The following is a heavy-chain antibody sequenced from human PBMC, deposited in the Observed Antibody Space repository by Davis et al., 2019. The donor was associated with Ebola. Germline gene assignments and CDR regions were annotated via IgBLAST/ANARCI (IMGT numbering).Heavy chain of an antibody. J-gene: IGHJ4*02. CDR3: ARDTAVSTVTTD. Sequence: AASVKVSCKASGYTFTSYGISWVRQAPGQGLEWMGWISAYNGNTNYAQKLQGRVTMTTDTSTSTAYMELSSLRSEDTAVYYCARDTAVSTVTTDWGQGTLVTVSS. V-gene: IGHV1-18*01. CDR1: GYTFTSYG. CDR2: ISAYNGNT. D-gene: IGHD4-17*01.